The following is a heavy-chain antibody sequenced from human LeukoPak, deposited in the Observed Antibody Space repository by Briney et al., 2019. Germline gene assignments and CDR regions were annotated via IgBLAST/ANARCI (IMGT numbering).Heavy chain of an antibody. CDR3: AGAYYGSGCFDY. CDR2: IYKAGNT. V-gene: IGHV4-39*01. D-gene: IGHD3-10*01. J-gene: IGHJ4*02. CDR1: GGSISSTTYY. Sequence: SETLSLTCTVSGGSISSTTYYWAWIRQPPGKGLEWIGSIYKAGNTNYSPSLRSRVFISVDTSNNQFSLSLSSVTAADTAVYYCAGAYYGSGCFDYWGQGTLVTVSS.